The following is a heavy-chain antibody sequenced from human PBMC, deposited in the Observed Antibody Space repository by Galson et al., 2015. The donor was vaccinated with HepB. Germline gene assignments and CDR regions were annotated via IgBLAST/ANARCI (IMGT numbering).Heavy chain of an antibody. D-gene: IGHD3-10*01. CDR3: VRKGRGLLNLHYFDY. CDR2: INWNAGST. CDR1: GFTFDEYG. V-gene: IGHV3-20*04. J-gene: IGHJ4*02. Sequence: SLRLSCAASGFTFDEYGMSWVRHAPGKGLEWVSGINWNAGSTGYADSVKGRFSISRDNVKNSLYLQMSSLRAEDTALYYCVRKGRGLLNLHYFDYWGQGTLVTVS.